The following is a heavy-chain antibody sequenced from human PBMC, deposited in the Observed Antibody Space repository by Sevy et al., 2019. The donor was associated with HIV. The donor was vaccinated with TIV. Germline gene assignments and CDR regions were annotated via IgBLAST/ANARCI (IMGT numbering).Heavy chain of an antibody. CDR2: ISPNGATS. D-gene: IGHD6-19*01. Sequence: GGSLRLSCEVSGFTFGYFAMSWVRQAPGKGLEWVSGISPNGATSHYAASVRGRFTISRDNSKNRMYLQMSSLRAEDTAKYYCAKDTGGWYDALDQWGQGTLVTVSS. J-gene: IGHJ4*02. V-gene: IGHV3-23*01. CDR3: AKDTGGWYDALDQ. CDR1: GFTFGYFA.